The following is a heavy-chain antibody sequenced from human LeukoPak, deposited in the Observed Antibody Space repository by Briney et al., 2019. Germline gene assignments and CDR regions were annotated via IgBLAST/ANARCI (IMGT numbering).Heavy chain of an antibody. D-gene: IGHD3-22*01. CDR2: IYYSGST. CDR1: GGSISSGGYY. V-gene: IGHV4-31*03. CDR3: ARVEPYYYDSSGYYLREPDFDY. Sequence: SETLSLTCTVSGGSISSGGYYWSWIRQHPGKGLEWIGYIYYSGSTYYNPSLKSRVTISVDTSKNQFSLKLSSVTAADTAVYYCARVEPYYYDSSGYYLREPDFDYWGQGTLVTVSS. J-gene: IGHJ4*02.